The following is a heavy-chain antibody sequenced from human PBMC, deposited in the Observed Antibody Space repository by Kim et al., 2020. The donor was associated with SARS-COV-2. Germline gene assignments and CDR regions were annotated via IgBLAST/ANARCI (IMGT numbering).Heavy chain of an antibody. J-gene: IGHJ4*02. Sequence: SETLSLTCTVSDYSISSGSYWGWIRQPPGKGLEWVGSIYHSGNTFYNPSLESRVTISVDTSKNQFSLKLNSVTADTAVYYCVTDGGYSGSFDYWGQGTLVTVSS. D-gene: IGHD2-21*01. CDR3: VTDGGYSGSFDY. V-gene: IGHV4-38-2*02. CDR2: IYHSGNT. CDR1: DYSISSGSY.